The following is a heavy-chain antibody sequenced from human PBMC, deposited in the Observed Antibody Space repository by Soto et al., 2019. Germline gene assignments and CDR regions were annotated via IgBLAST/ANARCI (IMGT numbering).Heavy chain of an antibody. CDR3: AREDPSGYCSGGSCHHGAFDI. CDR1: GYTFTSYG. D-gene: IGHD2-15*01. J-gene: IGHJ3*02. V-gene: IGHV1-18*01. Sequence: ASVKVSCKASGYTFTSYGISWVRQAPGQGLEWMGWISAYNGNTNYAQKLQGRVTMTTDTSTRTAYMGLRSLRSDDTAVYYCAREDPSGYCSGGSCHHGAFDIWGQGTMVTVSS. CDR2: ISAYNGNT.